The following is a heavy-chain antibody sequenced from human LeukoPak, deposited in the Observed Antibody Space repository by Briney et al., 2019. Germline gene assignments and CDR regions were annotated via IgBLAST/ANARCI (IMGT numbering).Heavy chain of an antibody. CDR2: IYPGDSDT. CDR3: ARQIAAAIPDSWFDP. J-gene: IGHJ5*02. V-gene: IGHV5-51*01. D-gene: IGHD6-13*01. CDR1: GYSFTSYW. Sequence: GESLKISCKGSGYSFTSYWIGWVRQMPGKSLEWMGIIYPGDSDTRYSPSFQGQVTISADKSISTAYLQWSSLKASDTAMYYCARQIAAAIPDSWFDPWGQGTLVTVSS.